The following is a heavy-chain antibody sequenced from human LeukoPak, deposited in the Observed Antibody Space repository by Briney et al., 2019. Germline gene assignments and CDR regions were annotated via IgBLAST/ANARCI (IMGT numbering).Heavy chain of an antibody. V-gene: IGHV4-59*12. CDR2: IYYSGST. CDR1: GGSISSYY. J-gene: IGHJ4*02. D-gene: IGHD1-26*01. Sequence: PSETLSLTCTVSGGSISSYYWSWIRQPPGKGLEWIGYIYYSGSTNYNPSLKSRVTISVDTSKNQFSLKLSSVTAADTAVYYCARAFKWELSYFDYWGQGTLVTVSS. CDR3: ARAFKWELSYFDY.